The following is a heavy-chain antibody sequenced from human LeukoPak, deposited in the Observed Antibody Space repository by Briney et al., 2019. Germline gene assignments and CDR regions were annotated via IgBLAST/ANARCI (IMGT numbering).Heavy chain of an antibody. CDR1: GFTLTSDA. V-gene: IGHV3-23*01. CDR2: ISSDTST. D-gene: IGHD3-10*01. CDR3: AKYYYGSGDSKSFDY. Sequence: GGSLRPSVAVSGFTLTSDAMTWVRQAPGKGLGWVSSISSDTSTYYADSVQGRFTISRDNSKNTLYLQMNSLRTEDTAIYYCAKYYYGSGDSKSFDYWGQGTLVTVSS. J-gene: IGHJ4*02.